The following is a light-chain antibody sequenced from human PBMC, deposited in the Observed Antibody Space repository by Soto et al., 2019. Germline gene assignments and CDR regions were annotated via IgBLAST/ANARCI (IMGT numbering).Light chain of an antibody. CDR3: QQLDRYPIFT. CDR2: DAS. Sequence: DIQLTQTPSTLSASVGDEVTITCRASQTISRWLAWYQQKPGRAPKLLIYDASTLESGVPSRFSGSGSETEFTLTISRLQPDDFATYYCQQLDRYPIFTFGPGTKVDIK. J-gene: IGKJ3*01. CDR1: QTISRW. V-gene: IGKV1-5*01.